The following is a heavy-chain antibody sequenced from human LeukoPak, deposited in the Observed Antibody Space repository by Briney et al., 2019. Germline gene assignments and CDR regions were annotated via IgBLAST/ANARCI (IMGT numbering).Heavy chain of an antibody. Sequence: SETLSLTCAVYGGSFSGYYWSWIRQPPGKGLEWIGEINHSGSTNYNPSLKSRVTISVDTSKNQFSLKLSSVTAADTAVYYCARNRVMGWFGTYYFDYWGQGTLATVSS. D-gene: IGHD3-10*01. CDR3: ARNRVMGWFGTYYFDY. J-gene: IGHJ4*02. CDR2: INHSGST. V-gene: IGHV4-34*01. CDR1: GGSFSGYY.